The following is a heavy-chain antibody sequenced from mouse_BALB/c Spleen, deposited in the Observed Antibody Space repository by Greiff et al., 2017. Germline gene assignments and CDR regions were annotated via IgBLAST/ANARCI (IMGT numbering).Heavy chain of an antibody. V-gene: IGHV1-28*01. CDR1: GYSFTSYY. CDR3: AKERTGNYAMDY. D-gene: IGHD4-1*01. Sequence: EVQLQQSGPELMKPGASVKISCKASGYSFTSYYMHWVKQSHGKSLEWIGYIDPFNGGTSYNQKFKGKATLTVDKSSSTAYMHLNSLTSEDSAVYYCAKERTGNYAMDYWGQGTSVTVSA. J-gene: IGHJ4*01. CDR2: IDPFNGGT.